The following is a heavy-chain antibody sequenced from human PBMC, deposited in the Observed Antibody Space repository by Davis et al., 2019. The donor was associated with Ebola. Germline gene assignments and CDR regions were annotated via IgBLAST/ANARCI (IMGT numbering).Heavy chain of an antibody. Sequence: GGSLRLSCAASGFTFSDYYMSWIRQAPGKGLEWVSYISSSGSTIYYADSVKGRFTISRDNSKNTVDLQMNSLRAEDTAVYYCARLDEDDYLTGPDYWGQGTLVTVSS. D-gene: IGHD3-9*01. J-gene: IGHJ4*02. CDR2: ISSSGSTI. CDR3: ARLDEDDYLTGPDY. V-gene: IGHV3-11*04. CDR1: GFTFSDYY.